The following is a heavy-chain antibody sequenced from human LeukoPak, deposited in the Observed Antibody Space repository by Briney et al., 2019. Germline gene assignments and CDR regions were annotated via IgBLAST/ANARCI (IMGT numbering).Heavy chain of an antibody. CDR1: GYTLTSYD. CDR3: ATDRTMVREAGGY. V-gene: IGHV1-18*01. J-gene: IGHJ4*02. Sequence: GASVKVSCKASGYTLTSYDINWVRQATGQGLEWMGWISAYNGNTNYAQKLQGRVTMTTDTSTSTAYMELRSLRSDDTAVYYCATDRTMVREAGGYWGQGTPVTVSS. D-gene: IGHD3-10*01. CDR2: ISAYNGNT.